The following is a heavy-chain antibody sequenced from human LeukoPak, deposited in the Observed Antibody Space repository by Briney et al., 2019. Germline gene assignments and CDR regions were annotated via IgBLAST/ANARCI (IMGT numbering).Heavy chain of an antibody. D-gene: IGHD2-2*01. J-gene: IGHJ3*02. CDR1: GGSISSGDYY. CDR3: ARGSMVVPAANKREDAFDI. Sequence: SETLSLTCTVSGGSISSGDYYWSWIRQPPGKGLEWIGYIYYSGSTNYNPSLKSRVTISVDTSKNQFSLKLSSVTAADTAVYYCARGSMVVPAANKREDAFDIWGQGTMVTVSS. CDR2: IYYSGST. V-gene: IGHV4-61*08.